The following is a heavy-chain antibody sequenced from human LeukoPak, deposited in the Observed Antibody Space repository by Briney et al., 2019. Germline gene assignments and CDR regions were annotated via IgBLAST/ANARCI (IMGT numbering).Heavy chain of an antibody. J-gene: IGHJ4*02. CDR1: GGSISSSCYY. D-gene: IGHD3-22*01. V-gene: IGHV4-39*01. CDR3: ASKVVITQYYFDY. Sequence: SETLSLTCTVSGGSISSSCYYWGWIRQPPGKGLEWIGSIYYSGSTYYNPSLKSRVTISVDTSKNQFSLKLSSVTAADTAVYYCASKVVITQYYFDYWGQGTLVTVSS. CDR2: IYYSGST.